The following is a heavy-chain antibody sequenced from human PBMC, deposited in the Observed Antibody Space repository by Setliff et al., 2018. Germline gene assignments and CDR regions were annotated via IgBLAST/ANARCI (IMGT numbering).Heavy chain of an antibody. D-gene: IGHD4-17*01. CDR2: IYYSGST. Sequence: SETLSLTCTVSGGSISSGGYYWSWIRQHPGKGLEWIGYIYYSGSTYYNPSLKSRVTISVDTSKNQYSLKLSSVTAADTAVYYCARDPLTTNRRRAFDIWGQGTMVTVSS. V-gene: IGHV4-31*02. CDR1: GGSISSGGYY. CDR3: ARDPLTTNRRRAFDI. J-gene: IGHJ3*02.